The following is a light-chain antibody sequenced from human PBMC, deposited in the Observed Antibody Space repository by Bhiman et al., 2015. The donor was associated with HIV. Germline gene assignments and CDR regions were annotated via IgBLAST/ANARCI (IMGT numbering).Light chain of an antibody. V-gene: IGLV2-11*01. CDR1: STAVDNYNF. Sequence: QSALTQPRSVSGSPGQSVTISCIGTSTAVDNYNFVSWYQVHPDKAPKLVIYDVSKRPSGVPDRFSGSKSGTSASLAISGLRSEDEADYYCAAWDDSLSGPDVFGTGTKVTVL. CDR3: AAWDDSLSGPDV. CDR2: DVS. J-gene: IGLJ1*01.